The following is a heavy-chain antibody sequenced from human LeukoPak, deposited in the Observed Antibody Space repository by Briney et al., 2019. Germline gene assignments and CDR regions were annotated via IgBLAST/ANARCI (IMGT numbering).Heavy chain of an antibody. CDR1: GFTFSSYA. CDR3: ARDLNWETY. D-gene: IGHD7-27*01. CDR2: ISGSGGST. J-gene: IGHJ4*02. V-gene: IGHV3-23*01. Sequence: GGSLRLSCAASGFTFSSYAMSWVRQAPGKGLEWVSAISGSGGSTYYADSVKGRFTISRDNAKNSLYLQMNSLRAKDTAVYYCARDLNWETYWGQGTLVSVSS.